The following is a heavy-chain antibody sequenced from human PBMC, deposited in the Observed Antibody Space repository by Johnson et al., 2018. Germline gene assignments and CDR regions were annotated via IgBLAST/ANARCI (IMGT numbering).Heavy chain of an antibody. J-gene: IGHJ3*02. V-gene: IGHV4-59*01. CDR2: IYYSGST. D-gene: IGHD3-22*01. CDR3: ARDKRNYYNSSPAFEI. CDR1: GGSISSYY. Sequence: QVQLQESGPGLVKPSETLSLTCTVSGGSISSYYWSWIRQPPGKGLEWIGYIYYSGSTNYNPSLKSRVTKSVDTSKNQFSLKLSSVTAADTAVYYCARDKRNYYNSSPAFEIWGKGKMVTVSS.